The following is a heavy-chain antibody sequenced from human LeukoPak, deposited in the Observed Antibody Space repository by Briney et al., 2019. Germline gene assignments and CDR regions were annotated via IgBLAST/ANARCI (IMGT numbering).Heavy chain of an antibody. Sequence: ASVKVSCKASGGTFSSNAISWVRQAPGQGLEWMGRIIPILGIANYAQKFQGRVTITADKATSTAYMELSSLRSEDTAVYYCARALIAAAGNFYYYYGMDVWGQGTTVTVSS. CDR3: ARALIAAAGNFYYYYGMDV. CDR2: IIPILGIA. D-gene: IGHD6-13*01. CDR1: GGTFSSNA. J-gene: IGHJ6*02. V-gene: IGHV1-69*04.